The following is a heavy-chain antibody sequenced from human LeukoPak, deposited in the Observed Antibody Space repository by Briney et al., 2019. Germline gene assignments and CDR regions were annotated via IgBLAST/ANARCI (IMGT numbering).Heavy chain of an antibody. D-gene: IGHD6-19*01. J-gene: IGHJ6*03. Sequence: ASVKVSCKASGYTFTGHYMHWVRQAPGQGLEWMGWINPNSGGTNYAQKFQGRVTMTRDTSISTAYMELSRLRSDDTAVYYCARGGLDSSGWYSYYYMDVWGKGTTVTVSS. CDR1: GYTFTGHY. CDR2: INPNSGGT. V-gene: IGHV1-2*02. CDR3: ARGGLDSSGWYSYYYMDV.